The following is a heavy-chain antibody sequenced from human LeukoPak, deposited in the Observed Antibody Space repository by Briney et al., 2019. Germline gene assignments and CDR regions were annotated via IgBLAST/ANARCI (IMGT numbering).Heavy chain of an antibody. V-gene: IGHV3-66*02. CDR3: AGAMGYNLFDY. CDR1: GFTITSNY. Sequence: GGSLRLSCAASGFTITSNYMSWVRQAPGEGLEWVAAMYSGGNTYYADSVRGRFTISRDSSMNTLYLQMNSLRGEDTAVYYCAGAMGYNLFDYWGQGALVTVSS. D-gene: IGHD5-24*01. J-gene: IGHJ4*02. CDR2: MYSGGNT.